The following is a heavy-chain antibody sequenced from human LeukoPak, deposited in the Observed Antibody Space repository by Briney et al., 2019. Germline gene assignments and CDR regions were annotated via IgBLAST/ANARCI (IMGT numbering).Heavy chain of an antibody. CDR3: ARGAYGSGSYYNLRSYYYGMDV. CDR2: INHSGST. Sequence: PSETLSLTCAVYGGSFSGYYWSWIRQPPGKGLEWIGEINHSGSTNYNPSLKSRVTISVDTSKNQFSLKLSSVTAADTAVYYCARGAYGSGSYYNLRSYYYGMDVWGQGTTVTVSS. J-gene: IGHJ6*02. V-gene: IGHV4-34*01. CDR1: GGSFSGYY. D-gene: IGHD3-10*01.